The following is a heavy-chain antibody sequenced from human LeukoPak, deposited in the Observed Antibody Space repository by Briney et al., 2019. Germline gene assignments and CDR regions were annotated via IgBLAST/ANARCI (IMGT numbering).Heavy chain of an antibody. CDR1: GFTFSSYA. D-gene: IGHD6-19*01. V-gene: IGHV3-23*01. CDR3: AKGESGWYFDY. J-gene: IGHJ4*02. Sequence: GGSLRLSCAASGFTFSSYARNWVRQAPGKGLEWVSTITGSGGSTYYADSVKGRFTISRDNSKNTLYLQMNSLRAEDTAVYYCAKGESGWYFDYWGQGTLVTVSS. CDR2: ITGSGGST.